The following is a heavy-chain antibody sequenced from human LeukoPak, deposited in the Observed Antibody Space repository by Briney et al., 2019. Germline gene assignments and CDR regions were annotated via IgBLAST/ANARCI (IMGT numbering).Heavy chain of an antibody. Sequence: ASVKVSCKASGYTFTRYYMHWVRQAPGQGLEWMGWINPNSGGTNYAQKFQGKVTMTRDTSISTAYMELSRLRSDDTAVYYCARAVRTVYYFDYGGRGTRVSVSS. D-gene: IGHD3-10*01. CDR3: ARAVRTVYYFDY. J-gene: IGHJ4*02. CDR1: GYTFTRYY. CDR2: INPNSGGT. V-gene: IGHV1-2*02.